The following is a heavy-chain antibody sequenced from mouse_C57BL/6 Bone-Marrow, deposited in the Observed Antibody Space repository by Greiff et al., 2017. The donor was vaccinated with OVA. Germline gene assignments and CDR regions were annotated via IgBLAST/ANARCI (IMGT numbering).Heavy chain of an antibody. J-gene: IGHJ2*01. Sequence: VQLQQPGAELVMPGASVKLSCKASGYTFTSYWMHWVKQRPGQGLEWIGEIDPSDSYTNYNQKFKGKSTLTVDKSSSTAYMQLSSLTSEDSAVYYCARGEGSDYWGQGTTLTVSS. V-gene: IGHV1-69*01. CDR3: ARGEGSDY. CDR1: GYTFTSYW. CDR2: IDPSDSYT.